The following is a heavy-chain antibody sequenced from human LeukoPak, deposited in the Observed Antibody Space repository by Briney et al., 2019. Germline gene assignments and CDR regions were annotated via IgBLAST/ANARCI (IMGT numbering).Heavy chain of an antibody. D-gene: IGHD3-22*01. CDR2: IKQDGSEK. Sequence: PGGSLRLSCAASGFTFSTYTMNWVRQAPGKGLEWVANIKQDGSEKYYVDSVKGRFTISRDNAKNSLYLQMNSLRAEDTAVYYCARGDYYDSSGYFNDAFDIWGQGTMVTVSS. CDR1: GFTFSTYT. V-gene: IGHV3-7*01. J-gene: IGHJ3*02. CDR3: ARGDYYDSSGYFNDAFDI.